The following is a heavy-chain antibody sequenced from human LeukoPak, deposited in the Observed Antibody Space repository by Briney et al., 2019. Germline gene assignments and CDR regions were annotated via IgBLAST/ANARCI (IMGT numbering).Heavy chain of an antibody. CDR2: VDPKSAHT. J-gene: IGHJ4*02. CDR3: TRKLRLEEH. D-gene: IGHD1-7*01. Sequence: GASVKVSCKASGYTLITSDINWVRQASGQGHEWMGYVDPKSAHTEYAQKFQGRVTMTRDTSTSTAYMELSSLTPDDTAIYYCTRKLRLEEHWAQRTLVAVSS. V-gene: IGHV1-8*02. CDR1: GYTLITSD.